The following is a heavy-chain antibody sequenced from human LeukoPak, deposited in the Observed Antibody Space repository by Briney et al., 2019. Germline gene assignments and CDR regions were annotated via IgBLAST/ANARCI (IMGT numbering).Heavy chain of an antibody. CDR3: ARDSGSSPTFDY. CDR1: GGSISSYY. V-gene: IGHV4-59*01. D-gene: IGHD1-26*01. Sequence: SETLSLTCTVSGGSISSYYWSWIRQPPGKGLEWIGYIYYSGSTNYNPSLKSRVTISVDTSKNQFSLKLSSVTADDTAVYYCARDSGSSPTFDYWGQGTLVTVSS. CDR2: IYYSGST. J-gene: IGHJ4*02.